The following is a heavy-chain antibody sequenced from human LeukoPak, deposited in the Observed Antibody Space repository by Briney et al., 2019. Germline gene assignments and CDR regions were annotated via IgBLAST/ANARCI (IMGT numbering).Heavy chain of an antibody. CDR2: LSGSGGTI. V-gene: IGHV3-23*01. CDR1: GFTFSSYA. J-gene: IGHJ4*02. D-gene: IGHD6-19*01. CDR3: ATGISGRTFDS. Sequence: AGGSLRLSCAASGFTFSSYAMRWVRQAPGKGLGWVSSLSGSGGTIYYADSVKGRFTISRDNSKNTLYLQMNSLRAEDTAVYYCATGISGRTFDSWGQGTLVTVSS.